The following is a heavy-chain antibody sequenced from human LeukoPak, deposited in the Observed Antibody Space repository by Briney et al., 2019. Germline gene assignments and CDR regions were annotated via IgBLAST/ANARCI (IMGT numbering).Heavy chain of an antibody. CDR1: GGSIISGDYY. J-gene: IGHJ3*02. D-gene: IGHD4-23*01. CDR2: IYYSGST. V-gene: IGHV4-30-4*01. Sequence: SETLSLTCTVPGGSIISGDYYWSWIRQPPGKGLEWIGYIYYSGSTYYNPSLKSRVTISVDTSKNQFSLKLSSVTAADTAVYFCARNVGDYGGSSGDSFGIWGQGTMVTVSS. CDR3: ARNVGDYGGSSGDSFGI.